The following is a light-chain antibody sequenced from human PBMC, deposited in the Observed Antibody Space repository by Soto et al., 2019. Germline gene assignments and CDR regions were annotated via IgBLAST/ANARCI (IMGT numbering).Light chain of an antibody. J-gene: IGKJ3*01. Sequence: DIVMTQSPDSLAVSLGERATINCKSSQSVLDTSDNKNFLAWYQHKPGQPPKLLIYWASTRESGVPDRISGSGSGTEFTLTISSLQAEDVAVYYCQQFYNTPFTFGPGTKVDIK. V-gene: IGKV4-1*01. CDR3: QQFYNTPFT. CDR2: WAS. CDR1: QSVLDTSDNKNF.